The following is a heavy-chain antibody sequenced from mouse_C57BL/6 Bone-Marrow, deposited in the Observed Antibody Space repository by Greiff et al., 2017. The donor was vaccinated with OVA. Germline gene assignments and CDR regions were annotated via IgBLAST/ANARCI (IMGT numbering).Heavy chain of an antibody. V-gene: IGHV1-50*01. CDR2: IDPSDSYT. CDR1: GYTFTSYW. Sequence: QVQLQQSGAELVKPGASVKLSCKASGYTFTSYWMQWVKQRPGQGLEWIGEIDPSDSYTNYNQKFKGKATLTVDTSSSTAYMQLNSLTSEDSAVYYYANAVFAYWGQGTLVTVSA. J-gene: IGHJ3*01. CDR3: ANAVFAY.